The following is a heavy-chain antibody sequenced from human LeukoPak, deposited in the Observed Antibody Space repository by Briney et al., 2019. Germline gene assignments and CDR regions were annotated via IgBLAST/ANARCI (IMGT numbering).Heavy chain of an antibody. CDR2: IKQDGSEK. V-gene: IGHV3-7*01. Sequence: GGSLRLSCAVSGFTFSSYWMSWVRQAPGKGLEWVAKIKQDGSEKYYVDSVKGRFTISRDNVKNSLYLQMNSLRVEDTAVYYCVRGYCGSGTCSRGYWGQGTLVTVSS. CDR3: VRGYCGSGTCSRGY. D-gene: IGHD2-15*01. CDR1: GFTFSSYW. J-gene: IGHJ4*02.